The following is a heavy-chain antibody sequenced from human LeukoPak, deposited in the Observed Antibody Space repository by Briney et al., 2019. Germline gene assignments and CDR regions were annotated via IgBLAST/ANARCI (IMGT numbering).Heavy chain of an antibody. V-gene: IGHV4-61*08. D-gene: IGHD3-10*01. CDR3: ARRGGSGRSFDY. Sequence: SETLSPTCTVSGASVSSGGYYWSWIRQPPGKGLEWIGYIYYSGSTNFNPSPKSRVTISVDTSKNQFSLKVSSVTAADTAVYYCARRGGSGRSFDYWGQGTLVTVSS. CDR2: IYYSGST. J-gene: IGHJ4*02. CDR1: GASVSSGGYY.